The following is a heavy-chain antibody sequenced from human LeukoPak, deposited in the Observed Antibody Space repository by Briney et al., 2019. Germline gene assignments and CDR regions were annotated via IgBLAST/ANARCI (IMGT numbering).Heavy chain of an antibody. D-gene: IGHD6-13*01. CDR3: ARETGSSSWFGGDAFDI. Sequence: GGSLRLSCAASGFTFSSYSMNWVRQAPGEGLEWVSYISSSSSTIYYADSVKGRFTISRDNAKNSLYLQMNSLRDEDTAVYYCARETGSSSWFGGDAFDIWGQGTMVTVSS. J-gene: IGHJ3*02. CDR2: ISSSSSTI. V-gene: IGHV3-48*02. CDR1: GFTFSSYS.